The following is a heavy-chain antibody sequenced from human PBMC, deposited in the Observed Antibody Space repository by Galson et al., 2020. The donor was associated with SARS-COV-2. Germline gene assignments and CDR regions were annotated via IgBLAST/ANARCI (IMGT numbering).Heavy chain of an antibody. CDR1: GGSISSGGYY. Sequence: KASETLSLTCTVSGGSISSGGYYWSWIRQHPGKGLEWIGYIYYSGSTYYNPSLKSLVTISVDTSKNQFSLKLSSVTAADTAVYYCARAKCSVVPVPYYYGMDVWGQGTTVTVSS. J-gene: IGHJ6*02. V-gene: IGHV4-31*01. CDR3: ARAKCSVVPVPYYYGMDV. CDR2: IYYSGST. D-gene: IGHD2-2*01.